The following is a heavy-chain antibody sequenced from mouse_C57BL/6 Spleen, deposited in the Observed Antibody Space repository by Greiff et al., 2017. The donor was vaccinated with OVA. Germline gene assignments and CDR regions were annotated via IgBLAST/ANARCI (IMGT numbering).Heavy chain of an antibody. CDR2: IDPSDSET. Sequence: QVQLQQPGAELVRPGSSVKLSCKASGYTFTSYWMHWVKQRPIQGLEWIGNIDPSDSETHYNQKFKDKATLTVDKSSSTAYMQLSSLTSEDSAVYYCARWDRRNYYAMDYWGQGTSVTVSS. V-gene: IGHV1-52*01. CDR1: GYTFTSYW. CDR3: ARWDRRNYYAMDY. J-gene: IGHJ4*01. D-gene: IGHD4-1*01.